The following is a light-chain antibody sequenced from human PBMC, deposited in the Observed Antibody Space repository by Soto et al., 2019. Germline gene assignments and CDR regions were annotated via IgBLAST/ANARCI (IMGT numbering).Light chain of an antibody. Sequence: EIVLTQSPGTLSLSPGERATLSCRASQSVSSSYLAWYQQKPGQAPRLLIYGPSRRATGVPDRFSGSGSGTDFTLTISRLEPEDFAVYYCQQYGSLPPWTFGQGTKLEIK. J-gene: IGKJ2*02. CDR2: GPS. CDR1: QSVSSSY. V-gene: IGKV3-20*01. CDR3: QQYGSLPPWT.